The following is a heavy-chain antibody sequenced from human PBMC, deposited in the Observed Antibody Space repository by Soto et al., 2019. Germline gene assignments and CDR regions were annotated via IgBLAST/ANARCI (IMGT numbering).Heavy chain of an antibody. CDR1: GGSLSSYS. V-gene: IGHV4-59*08. J-gene: IGHJ4*02. CDR3: ATHGRYYESGSSFDY. Sequence: QVQLQESGPGLVKPSETLSLTCTVSGGSLSSYSWSWMRQPPGKGLEWIGYIYYKGSTHYNPSLTSGAIISVDTPTNQFSLKLSSVTAADTAVYYCATHGRYYESGSSFDYWGQGSLVTVSS. D-gene: IGHD3-10*01. CDR2: IYYKGST.